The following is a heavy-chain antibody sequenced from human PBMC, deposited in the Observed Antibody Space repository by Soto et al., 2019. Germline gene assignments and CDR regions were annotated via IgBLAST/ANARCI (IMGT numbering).Heavy chain of an antibody. D-gene: IGHD4-17*01. CDR2: IYYRGST. CDR3: AGGTVRSLFDD. J-gene: IGHJ4*02. CDR1: GGSISSGGYY. V-gene: IGHV4-31*03. Sequence: QVQLQESGPGLVKPSQTLSLTCTVSGGSISSGGYYWSWIRQHPGKGREWFGYIYYRGSTYSTPSQKSRVTISVDTSKDQCSLKLSSVTAADTAVYYCAGGTVRSLFDDGGQGTLVAVSS.